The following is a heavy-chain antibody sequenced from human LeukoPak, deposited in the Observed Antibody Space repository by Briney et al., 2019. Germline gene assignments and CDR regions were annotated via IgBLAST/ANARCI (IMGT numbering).Heavy chain of an antibody. D-gene: IGHD6-13*01. V-gene: IGHV3-23*01. CDR2: ISGSGGST. CDR3: AKDTSSSPLRGLFDY. Sequence: GGSLRLSCAASGFTFSSYAMSWVRQAPGKGLEWVSAISGSGGSTYYADSVKGRFTISRDNSKNTLYLQMNSLRAEDTAVYYCAKDTSSSPLRGLFDYWGQGTLVTASS. CDR1: GFTFSSYA. J-gene: IGHJ4*02.